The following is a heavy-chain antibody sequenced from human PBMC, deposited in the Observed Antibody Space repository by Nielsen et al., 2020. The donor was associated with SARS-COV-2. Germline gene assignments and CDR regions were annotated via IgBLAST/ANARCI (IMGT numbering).Heavy chain of an antibody. CDR2: IYSGGST. D-gene: IGHD6-19*01. V-gene: IGHV3-53*05. Sequence: GGSLRLSCAASGFTVSSNYMSWVRQAPGKGLEWVSVIYSGGSTHYADSVKGRFAISRENSRNTVFLQMNSLTTDDTAVYYCARGAVAGASSLDYWGQGTLVTVSS. J-gene: IGHJ4*02. CDR3: ARGAVAGASSLDY. CDR1: GFTVSSNY.